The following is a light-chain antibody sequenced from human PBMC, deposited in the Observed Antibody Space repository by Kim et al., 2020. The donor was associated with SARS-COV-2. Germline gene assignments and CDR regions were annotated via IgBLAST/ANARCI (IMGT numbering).Light chain of an antibody. J-gene: IGKJ1*01. CDR3: QQYRSYPWT. V-gene: IGKV1-5*03. CDR1: RNIDTY. CDR2: MAS. Sequence: ASVGDRVTITCRASRNIDTYLAWYQQKPVTAPKLLIYMASNLKSGVPSRFSGSGSGTEFTLTTSSLQPDDFATYYCQQYRSYPWTFGQGTKVDIK.